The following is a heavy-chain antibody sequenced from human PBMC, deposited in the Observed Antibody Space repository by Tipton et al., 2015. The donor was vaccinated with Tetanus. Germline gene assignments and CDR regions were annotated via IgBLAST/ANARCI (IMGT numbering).Heavy chain of an antibody. V-gene: IGHV5-51*01. CDR2: IYPGDSDT. Sequence: VQLVQSGGEVKKPGESLKISCKGSGYIFNNYWIGWVRQKPGKGLEWMGIIYPGDSDTRYSPSFQGQVTISVDMSINTAYLQWSSLKAADTSMFYCARAHCTDGVCNFDFWGQGALVTVAS. D-gene: IGHD2-8*01. CDR1: GYIFNNYW. CDR3: ARAHCTDGVCNFDF. J-gene: IGHJ4*02.